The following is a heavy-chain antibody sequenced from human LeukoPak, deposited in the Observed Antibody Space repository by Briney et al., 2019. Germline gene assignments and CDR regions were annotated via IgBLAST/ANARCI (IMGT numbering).Heavy chain of an antibody. V-gene: IGHV3-33*06. CDR2: IWYDGSNK. D-gene: IGHD4-17*01. Sequence: GGSLRLSCAASGFTFSSYGMHWVRQAPGKGLEWVAVIWYDGSNKYYADSVKGRFTISRDNSKNTLYLQMNSLRAEDTAVYYCAKDLVPYYGEYSFDYWGQGTLVTVSS. J-gene: IGHJ4*02. CDR1: GFTFSSYG. CDR3: AKDLVPYYGEYSFDY.